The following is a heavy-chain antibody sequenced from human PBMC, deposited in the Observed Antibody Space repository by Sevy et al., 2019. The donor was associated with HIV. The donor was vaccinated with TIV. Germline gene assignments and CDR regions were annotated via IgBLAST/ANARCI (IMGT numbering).Heavy chain of an antibody. CDR1: GFTFSSYS. CDR3: ARDLYYYDSSGYLYYFDY. CDR2: ISSSSSYI. V-gene: IGHV3-21*01. J-gene: IGHJ4*02. D-gene: IGHD3-22*01. Sequence: GGSLRLSCAASGFTFSSYSMNWVRQAPGKGLEWVSPISSSSSYIYYADSVKGRFTISRDNAKNSLYLQMNSLRAEDTAVYYCARDLYYYDSSGYLYYFDYWGQGTLVTVSS.